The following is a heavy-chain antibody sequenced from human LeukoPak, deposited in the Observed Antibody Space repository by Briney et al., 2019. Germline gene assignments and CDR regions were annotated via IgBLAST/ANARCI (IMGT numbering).Heavy chain of an antibody. CDR2: IIPIFGTA. V-gene: IGHV1-69*05. CDR1: GGTFSSYA. J-gene: IGHJ1*01. D-gene: IGHD5-12*01. Sequence: SVKVSCKASGGTFSSYAISWVRQAPGQGLEWMGRIIPIFGTANYAQKFQGRVTITTDESTSTAYMELSSLRSEDTAVYYCATTSGYDSHFQHWGQGTLVTVSS. CDR3: ATTSGYDSHFQH.